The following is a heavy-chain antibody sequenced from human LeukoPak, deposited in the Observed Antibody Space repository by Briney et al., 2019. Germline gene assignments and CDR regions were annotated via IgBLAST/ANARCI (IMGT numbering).Heavy chain of an antibody. D-gene: IGHD3-9*01. V-gene: IGHV4-34*01. CDR2: INHSGST. CDR1: GGSFSGYY. J-gene: IGHJ4*02. CDR3: ARPPALTGGSDY. Sequence: SETLSLTCAVYGGSFSGYYWSWIRQPPGKGLEWIGEINHSGSTNYNPSLKSRVTISVDTSKNQFSLKLSSVTAADTAVYYCARPPALTGGSDYWGQGTLVTVSS.